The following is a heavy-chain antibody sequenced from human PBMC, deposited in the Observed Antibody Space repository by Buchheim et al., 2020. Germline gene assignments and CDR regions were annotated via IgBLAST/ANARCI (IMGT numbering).Heavy chain of an antibody. Sequence: QVQLVESGGGVVQPGRSLRLSCAASGFTVSSYAMHWVRQAPGKGLEWVALISYDGSNKYYADSVKGRFTISRDKSTNTLYLQMNSLRPEDTAVYYCARDKEGIVVVPAAMFDYWGQGTL. CDR2: ISYDGSNK. CDR1: GFTVSSYA. J-gene: IGHJ4*02. CDR3: ARDKEGIVVVPAAMFDY. V-gene: IGHV3-30*04. D-gene: IGHD2-2*01.